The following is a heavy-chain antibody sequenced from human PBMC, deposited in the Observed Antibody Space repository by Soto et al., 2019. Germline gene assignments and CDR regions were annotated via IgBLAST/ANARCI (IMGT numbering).Heavy chain of an antibody. CDR1: GGTFSSYA. D-gene: IGHD4-17*01. CDR2: IIPIFGTA. J-gene: IGHJ3*02. CDR3: AKDHPWARDYRGAFDI. Sequence: QVQLVQSGAEVKKPGSSVKVSCKASGGTFSSYAISWVRQAPGQGLEWMGGIIPIFGTANYAQKFQGRVTITADETTRTAYMELSSLSSEDTAVYYCAKDHPWARDYRGAFDIWGQGTMVTVSS. V-gene: IGHV1-69*01.